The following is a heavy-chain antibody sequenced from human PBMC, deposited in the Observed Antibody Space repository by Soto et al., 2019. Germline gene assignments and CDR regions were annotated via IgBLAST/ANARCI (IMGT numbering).Heavy chain of an antibody. CDR1: GFTFSNYW. CDR3: ARGECVGGTCYSLAGSFYYYMDV. V-gene: IGHV3-74*02. J-gene: IGHJ6*03. Sequence: EVQLVESGGGLVQPGGSLRLSCAASGFTFSNYWMYWVRQAPGKGLEWVSRINSDGSVSSYADSVKGRLTISRDNVKNTLYLQMDSLRAEDTAVYCCARGECVGGTCYSLAGSFYYYMDVWGKGTTVTVFS. D-gene: IGHD2-15*01. CDR2: INSDGSVS.